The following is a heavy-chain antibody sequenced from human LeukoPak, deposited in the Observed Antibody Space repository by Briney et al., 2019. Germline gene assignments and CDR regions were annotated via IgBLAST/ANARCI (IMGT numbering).Heavy chain of an antibody. CDR3: ARGSGIFGAYYYYYMDV. Sequence: ASVKVSCKASGYTFTGYYMHWVRQAPGQGLEWMGWIKPNSGGTNYAQKFQGWVTMTRDTSISTAYMELSRLRSDDTAVYYCARGSGIFGAYYYYYMDVWGKGTTVTVSS. J-gene: IGHJ6*03. D-gene: IGHD3-3*01. V-gene: IGHV1-2*04. CDR2: IKPNSGGT. CDR1: GYTFTGYY.